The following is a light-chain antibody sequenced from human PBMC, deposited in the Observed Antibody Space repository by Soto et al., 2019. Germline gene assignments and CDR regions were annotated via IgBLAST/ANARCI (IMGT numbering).Light chain of an antibody. Sequence: DIQMTQSPSTLSASVGDRVTIACRASQSISRSLAWYLRKPGEAPKLLIYDASNLETGVPSRFGGSGSGTEFTLTINSLQPDDFVSYFCQQYSGYPLTFGGGTKVEIK. J-gene: IGKJ4*01. CDR1: QSISRS. CDR2: DAS. CDR3: QQYSGYPLT. V-gene: IGKV1-5*01.